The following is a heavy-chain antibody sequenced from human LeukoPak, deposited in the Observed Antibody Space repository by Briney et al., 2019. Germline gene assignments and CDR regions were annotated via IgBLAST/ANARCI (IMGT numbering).Heavy chain of an antibody. CDR2: INHSGST. D-gene: IGHD3-3*01. Sequence: SETLSLTCAVYGGSFSGYYWSWIRQPPGKGLEWIGEINHSGSTNYNPSLKSRVTISVDTSKNQFSLKLSSVTAADTAVYYCARGVYYDFCSGYYSNWFDPWGQGTLVTVSS. CDR1: GGSFSGYY. J-gene: IGHJ5*02. V-gene: IGHV4-34*01. CDR3: ARGVYYDFCSGYYSNWFDP.